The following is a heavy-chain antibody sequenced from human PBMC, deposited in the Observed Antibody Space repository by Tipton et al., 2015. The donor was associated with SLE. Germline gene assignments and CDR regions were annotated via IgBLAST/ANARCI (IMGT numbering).Heavy chain of an antibody. CDR1: RFTFSSSW. V-gene: IGHV3-7*01. D-gene: IGHD6-6*01. Sequence: GSLRLSCAASRFTFSSSWMTWVRQAPGKGLEWVANIKQDGSEKYYVDSVKGRFTISRDNAKNSLYLQMNSLRAEDTAVYYCASDSSSSWYFDYWGQGTLVTVSS. CDR3: ASDSSSSWYFDY. CDR2: IKQDGSEK. J-gene: IGHJ4*02.